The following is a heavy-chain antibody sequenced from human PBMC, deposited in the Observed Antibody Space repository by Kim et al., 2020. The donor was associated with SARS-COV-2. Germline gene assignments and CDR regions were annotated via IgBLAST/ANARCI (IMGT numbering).Heavy chain of an antibody. J-gene: IGHJ4*02. CDR1: GFTFSSYG. Sequence: GGSLRLSCAASGFTFSSYGMHWVRQAPGKGLEWVAVIWNDGRNKYYADSVKGRFTISRDNSKNTLYLQMNSLRAEDTAVYYCAREGTITGTTGFDYWGQGTLVTVSS. D-gene: IGHD1-7*01. CDR2: IWNDGRNK. CDR3: AREGTITGTTGFDY. V-gene: IGHV3-33*01.